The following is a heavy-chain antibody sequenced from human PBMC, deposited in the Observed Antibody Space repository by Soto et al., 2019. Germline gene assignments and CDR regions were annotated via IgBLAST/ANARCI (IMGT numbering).Heavy chain of an antibody. V-gene: IGHV1-8*01. J-gene: IGHJ1*01. CDR3: ERSEGLD. CDR2: VNPNSGNT. CDR1: GYTFTLYD. D-gene: IGHD2-21*01. Sequence: QVQLVLSVAEVKKPGASVKVSCKASGYTFTLYDLNWVRRATGQGLEWMEWVNPNSGNTGYAQKIQGRVTMTRNTSITTAYMVLDNLRSEDTAVYYCERSEGLDGGQGTLVTVSS.